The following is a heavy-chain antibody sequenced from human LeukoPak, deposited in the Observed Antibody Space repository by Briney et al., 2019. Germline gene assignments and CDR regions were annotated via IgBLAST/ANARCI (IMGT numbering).Heavy chain of an antibody. CDR3: VGPYDSSGYYLGY. CDR1: GGSISSYY. J-gene: IGHJ4*02. Sequence: ADTLTLTCTVSGGSISSYYWSWIRQRPGKGLEWIGYIYYSGSTNYNPSLKSRVTISVDTSKNRFSLKLSSVTAADTAVYYCVGPYDSSGYYLGYWGQGTLVTVSS. CDR2: IYYSGST. V-gene: IGHV4-59*08. D-gene: IGHD3-22*01.